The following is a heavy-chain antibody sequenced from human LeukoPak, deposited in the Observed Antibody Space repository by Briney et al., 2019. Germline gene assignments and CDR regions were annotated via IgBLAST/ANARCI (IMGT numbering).Heavy chain of an antibody. CDR2: TLGNAGRT. Sequence: GGSLRLSCAASGFTFSTYAMNWVRQTPGKGLDWVSGTLGNAGRTYYADSVKGRFTISRDNYKNTLYLQMNSLRVEDTAKYYCAKDYTPDGLYDIDFWGQGTQVTGSS. D-gene: IGHD3-9*01. CDR1: GFTFSTYA. J-gene: IGHJ4*02. V-gene: IGHV3-23*01. CDR3: AKDYTPDGLYDIDF.